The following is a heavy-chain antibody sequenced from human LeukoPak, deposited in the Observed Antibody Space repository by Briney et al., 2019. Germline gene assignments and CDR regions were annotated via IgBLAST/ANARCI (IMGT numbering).Heavy chain of an antibody. Sequence: GGSLRLSCAASGFTFDSYWMTWVRQAPGKGLEWEANINENGSEKYYVGSVKGRFTISRDNAKNSLYLQMNSLGAEDTAVYYCARAIRASSSSCNDYWGQGTLVTVSS. CDR1: GFTFDSYW. CDR2: INENGSEK. CDR3: ARAIRASSSSCNDY. V-gene: IGHV3-7*05. D-gene: IGHD6-13*01. J-gene: IGHJ4*02.